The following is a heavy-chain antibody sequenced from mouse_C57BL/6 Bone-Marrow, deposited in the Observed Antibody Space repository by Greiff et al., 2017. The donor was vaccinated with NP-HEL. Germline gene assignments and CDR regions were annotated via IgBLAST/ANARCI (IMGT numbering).Heavy chain of an antibody. CDR2: IHPNSGST. D-gene: IGHD1-1*01. CDR3: VGSSYWYFDV. Sequence: QVQLQQSGAELVKPGASVKLSCKASGYTFTSYWMHWVKQRPGQGLEWIGMIHPNSGSTNYNEKFKSKATLTVDKSSSTAYMQLSSLTSEDSAVYYCVGSSYWYFDVWGTGTTVTVSS. CDR1: GYTFTSYW. J-gene: IGHJ1*03. V-gene: IGHV1-64*01.